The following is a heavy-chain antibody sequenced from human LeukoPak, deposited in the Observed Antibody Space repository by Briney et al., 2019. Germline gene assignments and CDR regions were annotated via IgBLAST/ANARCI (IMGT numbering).Heavy chain of an antibody. CDR2: IWYDGSKR. CDR3: ARDTSNYGLDY. D-gene: IGHD4/OR15-4a*01. J-gene: IGHJ4*02. V-gene: IGHV3-33*01. Sequence: GGSLRLSCAASGFTFSSYGMHWVRQAPGKGLEWVAVIWYDGSKRYYADSVKGRFTISRDNPKNTLYLQMNSLRAEDTAVYYCARDTSNYGLDYWSQGTLVTVSS. CDR1: GFTFSSYG.